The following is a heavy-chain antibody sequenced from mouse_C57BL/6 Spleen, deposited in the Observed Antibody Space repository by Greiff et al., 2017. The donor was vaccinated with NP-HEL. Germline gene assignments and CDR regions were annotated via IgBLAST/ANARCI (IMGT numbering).Heavy chain of an antibody. J-gene: IGHJ2*01. V-gene: IGHV1-26*01. CDR1: GYTFTDYY. D-gene: IGHD1-1*01. Sequence: EVQLQQSGPELVKPGASVKISCKASGYTFTDYYMNWVKQSHGKSLEWIGDINPNNGGTSYNQKFKGKATLTVDKSSSTAYMELRSLTSEDSAVYYCARYGSSPYYVDYWGQGTTLTVSS. CDR3: ARYGSSPYYVDY. CDR2: INPNNGGT.